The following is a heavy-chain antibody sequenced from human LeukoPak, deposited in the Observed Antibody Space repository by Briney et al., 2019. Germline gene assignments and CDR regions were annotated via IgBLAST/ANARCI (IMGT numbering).Heavy chain of an antibody. V-gene: IGHV4-4*07. Sequence: SETLSLTCTVSGGSLSSYYWSWVRQPAGKGLEWIGRIYTSGSTNYNPSLKSRVTMSVDTSKNQFSLKLSSATAADAAVYYCFKRWDDYGSFDYWGQGTLVTVSS. CDR1: GGSLSSYY. D-gene: IGHD4-17*01. J-gene: IGHJ4*02. CDR3: FKRWDDYGSFDY. CDR2: IYTSGST.